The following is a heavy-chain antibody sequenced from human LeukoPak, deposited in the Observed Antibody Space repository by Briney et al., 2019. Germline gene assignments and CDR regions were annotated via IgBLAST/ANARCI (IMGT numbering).Heavy chain of an antibody. Sequence: ATVKVSCKSSGYTFTGYYMHWVRPAPGQGLEWMGWINTKSGGTHYAQKFRGRVTMTRDTSISTAYMELSRLRYDDTAVYYCARDEGWNYVNYFDFWGQGTLVTVSS. D-gene: IGHD1-7*01. V-gene: IGHV1-2*02. CDR2: INTKSGGT. CDR1: GYTFTGYY. CDR3: ARDEGWNYVNYFDF. J-gene: IGHJ4*02.